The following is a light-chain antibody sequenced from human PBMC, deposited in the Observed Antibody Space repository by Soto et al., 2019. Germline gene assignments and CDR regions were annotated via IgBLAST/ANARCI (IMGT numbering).Light chain of an antibody. CDR3: QHYGGSPPIT. Sequence: ERVLTQSPGTLSLSPGERASLSCRATQSVTTTYLAWYQQKPGQAPRLLIYGASIRATGIPDRFSGSGSGTDFTLSISRLEPEDFAVYYCQHYGGSPPITFGQGTKLEIK. J-gene: IGKJ2*01. CDR1: QSVTTTY. V-gene: IGKV3-20*01. CDR2: GAS.